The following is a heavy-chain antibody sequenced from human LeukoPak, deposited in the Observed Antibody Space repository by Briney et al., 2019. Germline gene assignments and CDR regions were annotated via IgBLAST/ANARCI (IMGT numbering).Heavy chain of an antibody. CDR2: INGDGRNI. CDR3: ARMNYVSSGWGAPFDY. CDR1: GFTFSSYW. Sequence: GGSLRLSCVASGFTFSSYWMHWVRQDPRKGLVWVSRINGDGRNINYADSVRGRFTISRDNAKNSLYLQMNSLRAEDTAVYYCARMNYVSSGWGAPFDYWGQGTLVTVSS. D-gene: IGHD1-7*01. V-gene: IGHV3-74*01. J-gene: IGHJ4*02.